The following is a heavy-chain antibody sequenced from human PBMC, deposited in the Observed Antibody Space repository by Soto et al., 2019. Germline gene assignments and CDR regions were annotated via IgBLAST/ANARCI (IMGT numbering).Heavy chain of an antibody. D-gene: IGHD1-26*01. Sequence: QVQPVQSGTVVQRRGSSVKVSCQASGGTFSSHGMAWVRQAPGQGLEWMGGIIPTFGTPTYAPKFQGRVTITADKSTNTAYMELSSLRSEDTGVYYCASERSAQYFDFWGQGTLITVSS. V-gene: IGHV1-69*06. CDR1: GGTFSSHG. J-gene: IGHJ4*02. CDR2: IIPTFGTP. CDR3: ASERSAQYFDF.